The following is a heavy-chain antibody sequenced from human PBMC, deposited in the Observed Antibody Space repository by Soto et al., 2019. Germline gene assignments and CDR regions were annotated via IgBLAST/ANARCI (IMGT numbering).Heavy chain of an antibody. CDR1: GFTFDDYA. J-gene: IGHJ4*02. CDR2: ISWNSGSI. CDR3: AKGGIYEFGAYPINY. V-gene: IGHV3-9*01. D-gene: IGHD3-10*01. Sequence: GGSLRLSCAASGFTFDDYAMHWVRQAPGKGLEWVSGISWNSGSIGYADSVKGRFTISRDNAKNSLYLQMNSLRAEDTALYYCAKGGIYEFGAYPINYWGQGTLVTVSS.